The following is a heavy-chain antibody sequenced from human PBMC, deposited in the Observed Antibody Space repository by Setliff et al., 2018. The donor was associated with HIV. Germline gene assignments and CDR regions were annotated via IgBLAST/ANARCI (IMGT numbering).Heavy chain of an antibody. J-gene: IGHJ3*01. CDR2: IIPIFDTA. D-gene: IGHD5-12*01. V-gene: IGHV1-69*05. CDR1: GGTFSSSA. Sequence: ASVKVSCKASGGTFSSSAISWVRQAPGQGLEWMGGIIPIFDTANYAQKFQGRVTITTDESTSTAYMDLSSLKSGDTAIYYCARTSGDAYNYEGAFDVWGQGTLVTVSS. CDR3: ARTSGDAYNYEGAFDV.